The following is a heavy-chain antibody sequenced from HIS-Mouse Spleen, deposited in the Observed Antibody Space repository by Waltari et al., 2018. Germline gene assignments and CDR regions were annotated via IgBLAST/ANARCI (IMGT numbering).Heavy chain of an antibody. D-gene: IGHD7-27*01. CDR1: GGSISSSSYY. CDR3: ARDLTGVLDY. CDR2: IYYSGRT. V-gene: IGHV4-39*07. J-gene: IGHJ4*02. Sequence: QLQLQESGPGLVKPSETLSLTCTVSGGSISSSSYYWGWIRQPPGKGLEWIVSIYYSGRTYYNPSLKSRVTISVDTSKNQFSLQLNSVTPEDTAVYYCARDLTGVLDYWGQGTLVTVSS.